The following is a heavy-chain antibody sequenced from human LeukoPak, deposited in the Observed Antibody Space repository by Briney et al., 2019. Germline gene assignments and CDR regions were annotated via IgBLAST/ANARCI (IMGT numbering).Heavy chain of an antibody. J-gene: IGHJ4*02. D-gene: IGHD3-22*01. V-gene: IGHV3-7*03. CDR1: GFTFSSYW. CDR3: ASLPPPPYYYDSSGSYAFDY. CDR2: IKQDGSEK. Sequence: GALRLSCAASGFTFSSYWMSWVRPAPGKGLEWVANIKQDGSEKYYVDSVKGRFTISRDNAKNSLYLQMNSLRAEDTAVYYCASLPPPPYYYDSSGSYAFDYWGQGTLVTVSS.